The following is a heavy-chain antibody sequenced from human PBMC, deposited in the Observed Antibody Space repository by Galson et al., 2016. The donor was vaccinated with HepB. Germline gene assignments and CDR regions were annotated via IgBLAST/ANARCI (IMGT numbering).Heavy chain of an antibody. Sequence: SLRLSCAGSGFTFISYTMSWVRQAPGKGLEWVSSIYSDGRTYYADSVKGRFTISRDNSKNTLFLQMNGLRADDTAVYYCARDIYEGAMDVWGKGTTVTVSS. CDR2: IYSDGRT. CDR3: ARDIYEGAMDV. V-gene: IGHV3-53*01. D-gene: IGHD5/OR15-5a*01. J-gene: IGHJ6*03. CDR1: GFTFISYT.